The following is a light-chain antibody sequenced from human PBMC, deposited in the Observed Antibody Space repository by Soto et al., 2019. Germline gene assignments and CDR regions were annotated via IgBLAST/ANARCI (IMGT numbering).Light chain of an antibody. CDR1: QSVRSNY. J-gene: IGKJ2*01. CDR3: QEYGGSPYT. V-gene: IGKV3-20*01. CDR2: GAS. Sequence: EIVLTQSPGTLSLSPGERATLSCRASQSVRSNYLAWYQRKPGQAPRLLIYGASTRATGSPDTLSSTESVTDFNPTNSRLEPEDFAVYYCQEYGGSPYTFGQGTKLEIK.